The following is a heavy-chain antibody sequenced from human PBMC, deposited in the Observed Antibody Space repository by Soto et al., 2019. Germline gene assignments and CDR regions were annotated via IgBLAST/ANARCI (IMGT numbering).Heavy chain of an antibody. V-gene: IGHV3-30*18. CDR2: ISYDGSNK. J-gene: IGHJ4*02. CDR3: AEDLEMAHNWSY. D-gene: IGHD1-1*01. Sequence: QVQLVESGGGVVQPGRSLRLSCAASGFTFSSYGMHWVRQAPGKGLEWVAVISYDGSNKYYADSVKGRFTISRDNSKNPLYLQMNSLKAEDRAVYYCAEDLEMAHNWSYWGQGTLVTVSS. CDR1: GFTFSSYG.